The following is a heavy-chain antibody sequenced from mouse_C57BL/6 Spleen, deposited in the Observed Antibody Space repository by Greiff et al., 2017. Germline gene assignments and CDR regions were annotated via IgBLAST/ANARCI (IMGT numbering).Heavy chain of an antibody. CDR3: ARRENYGYAMDY. Sequence: VHVKQSGPELVKPGASVKISCKASGYSFTDYNMNWVKQSNGKSLEWIGVINPNYGTTSYNQKFKGKATLTVDQSSSTAYMQLNSLTSEDSAVYYGARRENYGYAMDYWGQGTSVTVSS. V-gene: IGHV1-39*01. J-gene: IGHJ4*01. D-gene: IGHD2-4*01. CDR2: INPNYGTT. CDR1: GYSFTDYN.